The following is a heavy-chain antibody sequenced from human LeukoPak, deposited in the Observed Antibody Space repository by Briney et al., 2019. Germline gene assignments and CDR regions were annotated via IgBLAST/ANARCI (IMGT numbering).Heavy chain of an antibody. J-gene: IGHJ4*02. CDR2: ISSANSYI. V-gene: IGHV3-21*04. Sequence: GGSLRLSCAASRFTFSNYNMNWVRQAPGKGLEWVSFISSANSYIYYADSVKGRFTISRDNAKNSLYLQMNSLRAEDTAVYYCAKSIVVVPAALPTYYFDYWGQGTLVTVSS. D-gene: IGHD2-2*01. CDR1: RFTFSNYN. CDR3: AKSIVVVPAALPTYYFDY.